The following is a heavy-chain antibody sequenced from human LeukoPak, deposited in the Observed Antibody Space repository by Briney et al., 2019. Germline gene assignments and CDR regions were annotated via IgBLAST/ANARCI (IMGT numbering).Heavy chain of an antibody. D-gene: IGHD3-22*01. V-gene: IGHV4-34*01. CDR3: ARVHDSSGYYGMNAFDI. CDR2: INHSGST. Sequence: ESSETLSLTCAVYGGSFSGYYWSWIRQPPGKGLEWIGEINHSGSTNYNPSLKSRVTISVDTSKNQFSLKLSSVTAADTAVYYCARVHDSSGYYGMNAFDIWGQGTMVTVSS. CDR1: GGSFSGYY. J-gene: IGHJ3*02.